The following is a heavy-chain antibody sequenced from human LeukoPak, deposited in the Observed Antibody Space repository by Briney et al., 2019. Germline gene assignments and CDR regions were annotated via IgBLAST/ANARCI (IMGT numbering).Heavy chain of an antibody. CDR3: ARVYCGGDCYSHYYYYGMDV. CDR2: IIPILGIA. J-gene: IGHJ6*02. D-gene: IGHD2-21*02. Sequence: ASVKVSCKASGGTFSSYAISWVRQAPGQGLEWMGRIIPILGIANYAQKFQGRVTITADKSTSTAYMELSSLRSEDTAVYYCARVYCGGDCYSHYYYYGMDVWGQGTTVTVSS. CDR1: GGTFSSYA. V-gene: IGHV1-69*04.